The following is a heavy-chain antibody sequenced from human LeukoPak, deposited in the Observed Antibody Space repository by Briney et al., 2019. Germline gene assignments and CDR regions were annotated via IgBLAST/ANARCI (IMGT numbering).Heavy chain of an antibody. CDR3: GSLHQVRGLTVFDY. V-gene: IGHV4-61*02. Sequence: SETLSLTCTVSGGSISSGSYYWSWIRQPAGKGLEWIGRIYTSGSTNYNPSLKSRVTISVDTSKDQFSLNLKSVTAADTALYYCGSLHQVRGLTVFDYWGQGTLVTVSS. D-gene: IGHD3-10*01. CDR2: IYTSGST. J-gene: IGHJ4*02. CDR1: GGSISSGSYY.